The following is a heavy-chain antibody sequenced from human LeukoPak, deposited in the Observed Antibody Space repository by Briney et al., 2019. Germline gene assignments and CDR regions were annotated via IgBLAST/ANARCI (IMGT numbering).Heavy chain of an antibody. CDR3: ARGGYYGSRSYVY. D-gene: IGHD3-10*01. CDR1: GFTFTSNA. J-gene: IGHJ4*02. CDR2: IGGSGATT. V-gene: IGHV3-23*01. Sequence: GGSLRLSCVASGFTFTSNALTWVRQAPGKGLEWVSNIGGSGATTNYADSVKGRFTISRDNSKNTLYLEMNSLRVEDTAIYYCARGGYYGSRSYVYWGQGTLVTVSS.